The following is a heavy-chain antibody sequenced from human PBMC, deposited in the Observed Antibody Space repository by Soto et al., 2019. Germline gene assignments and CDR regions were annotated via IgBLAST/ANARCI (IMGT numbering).Heavy chain of an antibody. D-gene: IGHD3-16*01. CDR3: ARGRDNDVYYGI. J-gene: IGHJ4*02. CDR1: GASINSGGNS. Sequence: SETLSLTCAVSGASINSGGNSWSWIRQSPGRGLEWIGYIYDSGSTFYNPSLTSRAFISADRSKNLFSLRLTSVTAADTATYFCARGRDNDVYYGIWGQGTQVTVSS. V-gene: IGHV4-30-2*06. CDR2: IYDSGST.